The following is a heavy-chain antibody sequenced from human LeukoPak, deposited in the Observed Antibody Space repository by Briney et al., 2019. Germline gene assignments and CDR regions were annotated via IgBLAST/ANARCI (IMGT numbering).Heavy chain of an antibody. CDR2: ISYDGSNK. CDR3: AREDDSSWGYYYYYGMDV. V-gene: IGHV3-30*03. CDR1: GFTFSSYG. D-gene: IGHD6-13*01. Sequence: PGGSLRLSCAASGFTFSSYGMHWVRQAPGKGLEWVAVISYDGSNKYYADSVKGRFTISRDNSKNSLYLQMNSLRAEDTAVYYCAREDDSSWGYYYYYGMDVWGQGTTVTVSS. J-gene: IGHJ6*02.